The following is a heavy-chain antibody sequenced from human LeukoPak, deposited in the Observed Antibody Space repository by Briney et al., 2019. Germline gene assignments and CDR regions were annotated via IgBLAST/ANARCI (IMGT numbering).Heavy chain of an antibody. Sequence: SETLSLTCTVSGGSISSSSYYWGWIRQPPGKGLEWIGSIYYSGSTYYNPSLKSRVTISVDTSKNQFSLKLSSVTAADTAVYYCAREQTAIRSSPLHWGQGTLVTVSS. CDR3: AREQTAIRSSPLH. J-gene: IGHJ1*01. CDR1: GGSISSSSYY. D-gene: IGHD2-15*01. V-gene: IGHV4-39*07. CDR2: IYYSGST.